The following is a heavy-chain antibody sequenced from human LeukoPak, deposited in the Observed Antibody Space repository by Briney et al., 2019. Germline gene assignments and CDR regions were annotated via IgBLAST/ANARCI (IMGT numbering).Heavy chain of an antibody. CDR1: GYTFTSYG. V-gene: IGHV1-18*01. D-gene: IGHD4-17*01. Sequence: GSVKVSCKASGYTFTSYGISWVRQAPGQGREWMGWISAYNGNTNYAQKLQGRVTMTTDTSTSTAYMELRSLRSDDTAVYYCATRDAMTTAKDWGQGTLVTVSS. CDR2: ISAYNGNT. J-gene: IGHJ4*02. CDR3: ATRDAMTTAKD.